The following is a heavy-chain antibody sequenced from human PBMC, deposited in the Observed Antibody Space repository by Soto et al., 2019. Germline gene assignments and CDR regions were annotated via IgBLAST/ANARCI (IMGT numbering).Heavy chain of an antibody. CDR1: GGTFSSYA. J-gene: IGHJ4*02. D-gene: IGHD2-15*01. V-gene: IGHV1-69*06. CDR2: IIPIFGTA. Sequence: SVKVSCKASGGTFSSYAISWVRQAPGQGREWMGGIIPIFGTANYAQKFQGRVTITADKSTSTAYMELSSLRSEDTAVYYCARDREYRSGGSCYSPGGLDYWGQGTLVTVSS. CDR3: ARDREYRSGGSCYSPGGLDY.